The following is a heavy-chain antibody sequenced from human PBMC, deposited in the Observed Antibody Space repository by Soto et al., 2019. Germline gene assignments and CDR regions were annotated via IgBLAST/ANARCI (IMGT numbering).Heavy chain of an antibody. CDR3: ARDPEGSGSWAGGDYYYYMDV. CDR1: GFTFSSYG. V-gene: IGHV3-33*01. CDR2: IWYDGSNK. Sequence: GGSLRLSCAASGFTFSSYGMHWVRQAPGKGLEWVAVIWYDGSNKYYADSVKGRFTISRDNSKNTLYLQMNSLRAEDTAVYYCARDPEGSGSWAGGDYYYYMDVWGKGTTVTVSS. D-gene: IGHD3-10*01. J-gene: IGHJ6*03.